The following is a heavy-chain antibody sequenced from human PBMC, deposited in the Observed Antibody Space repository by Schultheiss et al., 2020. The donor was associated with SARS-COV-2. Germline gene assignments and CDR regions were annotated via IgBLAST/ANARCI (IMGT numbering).Heavy chain of an antibody. Sequence: SETLSLTCTVSGGSISSYYWSWIRQPPGKGLEWIGYIYHSGSTYYNPSLKSRVTISVDTSKNQFSLKLSSVTAADTAVYYCARDTRGYFDLWGRGTLVTVSS. CDR1: GGSISSYY. D-gene: IGHD2-15*01. V-gene: IGHV4-59*12. J-gene: IGHJ2*01. CDR3: ARDTRGYFDL. CDR2: IYHSGST.